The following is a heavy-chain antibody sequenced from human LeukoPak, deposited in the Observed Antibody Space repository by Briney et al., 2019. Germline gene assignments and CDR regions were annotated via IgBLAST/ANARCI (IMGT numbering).Heavy chain of an antibody. CDR2: ISYDGSNK. CDR3: AKDGGPTAYCSSTSCSGGFDY. D-gene: IGHD2-2*01. CDR1: GFTFSSYG. V-gene: IGHV3-30*18. Sequence: PGGSLRLSCAASGFTFSSYGMHWVRQAPGKGLEWVAVISYDGSNKYYADSVKGRFTISRDNSKNTLYLQMNSLRAEDTAVYYCAKDGGPTAYCSSTSCSGGFDYWGQGTLVTVSS. J-gene: IGHJ4*02.